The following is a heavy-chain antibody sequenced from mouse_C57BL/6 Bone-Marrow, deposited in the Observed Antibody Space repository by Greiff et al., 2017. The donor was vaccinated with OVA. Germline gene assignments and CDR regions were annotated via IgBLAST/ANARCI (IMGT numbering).Heavy chain of an antibody. J-gene: IGHJ1*03. CDR3: AGEGYYSNHYWYFDV. D-gene: IGHD2-5*01. CDR1: GYTFTDYY. Sequence: QVQLQQSGAELVRPGASVKLSCKASGYTFTDYYINWVKQRPGQGLEWIARIYPGSGNTYYNEKFKGKATLTAEKSSSTAYMQLSSLTSEDSAVYFCAGEGYYSNHYWYFDVWGKGTTVTVSS. CDR2: IYPGSGNT. V-gene: IGHV1-76*01.